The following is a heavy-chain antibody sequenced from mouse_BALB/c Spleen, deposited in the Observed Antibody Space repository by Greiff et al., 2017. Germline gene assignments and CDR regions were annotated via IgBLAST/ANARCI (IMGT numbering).Heavy chain of an antibody. Sequence: EVQVVESGPSLVKPSQTLSLTCSVTGDSITSGYWNWIRKFPGNKLEYMGYISYSGSTYYNPSLKSRISITRDTSKNQYYLQLNSVTTEDTATYYCARYLYYGNYLDYWGQGTTLTVSS. D-gene: IGHD2-1*01. CDR1: GDSITSGY. V-gene: IGHV3-8*02. CDR3: ARYLYYGNYLDY. CDR2: ISYSGST. J-gene: IGHJ2*01.